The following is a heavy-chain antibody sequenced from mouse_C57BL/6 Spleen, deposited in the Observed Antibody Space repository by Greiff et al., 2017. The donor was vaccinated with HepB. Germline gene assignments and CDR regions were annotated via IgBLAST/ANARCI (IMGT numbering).Heavy chain of an antibody. Sequence: QVQLQQPGAELVKPGASVKVSCKASGYTFTSYWMHWVKQRPGQGLEWIGRIHPSDSDTNYNQKFKGKATLTVDTSSSTAYMQVSSLTSEDSAVYYCARWLEFAYWGQGTLVTVSA. CDR1: GYTFTSYW. J-gene: IGHJ3*01. CDR3: ARWLEFAY. V-gene: IGHV1-74*01. D-gene: IGHD1-1*02. CDR2: IHPSDSDT.